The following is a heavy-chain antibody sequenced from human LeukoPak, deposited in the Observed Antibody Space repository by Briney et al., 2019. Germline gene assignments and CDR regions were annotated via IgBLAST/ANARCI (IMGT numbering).Heavy chain of an antibody. V-gene: IGHV4-30-2*01. CDR3: ARGPGEDRYYYYYGMDV. Sequence: SETLSLTCAVSGGSISSGGYSWSWIRQPPGKGLEWIGYIYHSGSTYYNPSLKSRVTISVDRSKNQFSLKLSSVTAADTAVYYCARGPGEDRYYYYYGMDVWGQGTTVTVSS. CDR1: GGSISSGGYS. CDR2: IYHSGST. D-gene: IGHD1-1*01. J-gene: IGHJ6*02.